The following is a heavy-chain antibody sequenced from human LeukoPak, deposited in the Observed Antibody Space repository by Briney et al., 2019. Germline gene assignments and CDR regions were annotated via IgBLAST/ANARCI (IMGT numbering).Heavy chain of an antibody. CDR1: GGSISSGDYY. CDR3: ARAVRYCSSTSCYPTPYYFDY. CDR2: IYYSGST. D-gene: IGHD2-2*01. V-gene: IGHV4-30-4*08. J-gene: IGHJ4*02. Sequence: SQTLSLTCTVSGGSISSGDYYWSWIRQPPGKGLEWIGYIYYSGSTYYTPSLKSRVTISVDTSKNQLSLKLSSVTHTDTAVYYCARAVRYCSSTSCYPTPYYFDYWGQGTLVTVSS.